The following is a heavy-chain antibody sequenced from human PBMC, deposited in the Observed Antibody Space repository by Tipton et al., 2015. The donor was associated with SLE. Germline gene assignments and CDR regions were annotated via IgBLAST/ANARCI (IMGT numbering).Heavy chain of an antibody. Sequence: SLRLSCAASGFTFSFYSMSWVRQAPGKGLEWVSSISSSSTYIYYVDSVKGRFTISRDNAKNSLYLQMNSLRAEDIAVYYCARDLRFDSSGYRYGMDVWGQGTTVTVSS. CDR3: ARDLRFDSSGYRYGMDV. CDR1: GFTFSFYS. D-gene: IGHD3-22*01. V-gene: IGHV3-21*03. CDR2: ISSSSTYI. J-gene: IGHJ6*02.